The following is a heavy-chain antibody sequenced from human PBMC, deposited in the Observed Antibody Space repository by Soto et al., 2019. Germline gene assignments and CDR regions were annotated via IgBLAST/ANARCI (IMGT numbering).Heavy chain of an antibody. CDR2: IYHSGGT. Sequence: SETLSLTCAVSGGPITSGGYSWSWIRQPPGKGLEWIGYIYHSGGTYYNPSLKSRVTLSIDRTKKQFSLKLKSVTAADTAVYFCARTMTTSGRFDPWGQGTLVTVSS. D-gene: IGHD4-17*01. V-gene: IGHV4-30-2*01. CDR1: GGPITSGGYS. J-gene: IGHJ5*02. CDR3: ARTMTTSGRFDP.